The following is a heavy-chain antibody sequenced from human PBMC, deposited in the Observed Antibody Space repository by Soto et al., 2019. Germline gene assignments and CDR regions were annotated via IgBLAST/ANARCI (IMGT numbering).Heavy chain of an antibody. J-gene: IGHJ6*02. V-gene: IGHV5-10-1*01. Sequence: LGESLKISCKGSGYSFTSYWISWVRQMPGKGLEWMGRIDPSDSYTNYSPSFQGHVTISADKSISTAYLQWSSLKASDTAMYYCARHDYYYYGMDVWGQGTTVTVSS. CDR1: GYSFTSYW. CDR2: IDPSDSYT. CDR3: ARHDYYYYGMDV. D-gene: IGHD3-16*01.